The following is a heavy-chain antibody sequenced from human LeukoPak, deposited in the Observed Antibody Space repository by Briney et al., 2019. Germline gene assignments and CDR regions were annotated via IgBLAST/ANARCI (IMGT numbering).Heavy chain of an antibody. V-gene: IGHV4-39*01. J-gene: IGHJ4*02. Sequence: PSETLSLTCTVSDGSISSSTYYWAWLRQPPGKGLEWIGNIYYDGSTYYNPSLKSRLTISVDTSKNQFSLKLSSVTAADTAVYYCARIPGYCRGGSCFSIYFDSWGQGTLVTVSS. CDR2: IYYDGST. D-gene: IGHD2-15*01. CDR1: DGSISSSTYY. CDR3: ARIPGYCRGGSCFSIYFDS.